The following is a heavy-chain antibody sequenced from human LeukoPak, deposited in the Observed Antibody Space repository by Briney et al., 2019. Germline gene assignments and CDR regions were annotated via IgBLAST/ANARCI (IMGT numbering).Heavy chain of an antibody. Sequence: ASVKLSCEASGYTFSGCCIHWGRQAPGQGLELLGWINPNNGDTLYAQKFQGRVTMTRDTSISTAYMELSRLRSDDTAVYYCAKHPGVAASGNFIGWFDPWGQGTLVTVSS. CDR2: INPNNGDT. J-gene: IGHJ5*02. CDR3: AKHPGVAASGNFIGWFDP. V-gene: IGHV1-2*02. D-gene: IGHD6-13*01. CDR1: GYTFSGCC.